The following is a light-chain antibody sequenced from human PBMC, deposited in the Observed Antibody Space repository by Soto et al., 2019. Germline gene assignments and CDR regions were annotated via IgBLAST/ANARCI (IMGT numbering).Light chain of an antibody. CDR1: SSDVGGYNY. V-gene: IGLV2-14*01. Sequence: QSALTQPASVSGSPGQSITISCTGTSSDVGGYNYVSWYQQHPGKAPKLMIYDVSNRPSGVSNRFSGSKSGNTASLTISGLQAEDEGDYYCSSYTSSSTPFLFGTGTKVTVL. CDR2: DVS. J-gene: IGLJ1*01. CDR3: SSYTSSSTPFL.